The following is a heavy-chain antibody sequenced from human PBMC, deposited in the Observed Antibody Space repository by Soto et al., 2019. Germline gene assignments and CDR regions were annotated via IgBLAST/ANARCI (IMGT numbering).Heavy chain of an antibody. CDR2: INAGNGNT. CDR1: GYTFTSYA. CDR3: ARDLGVGAASDY. D-gene: IGHD1-26*01. V-gene: IGHV1-3*01. Sequence: QVQLVQSGAEVKKPGASVKVSCKASGYTFTSYAMHWVRQAPGQRLEWMGWINAGNGNTKYSQKFQGRVTITRETSARTAYMEMSSLRSEDTAVYYCARDLGVGAASDYWGQGTLVTVSS. J-gene: IGHJ4*02.